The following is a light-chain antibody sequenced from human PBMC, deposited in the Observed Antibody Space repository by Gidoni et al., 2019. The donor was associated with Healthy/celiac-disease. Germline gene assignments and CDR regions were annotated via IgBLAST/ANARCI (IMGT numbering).Light chain of an antibody. J-gene: IGLJ2*01. CDR2: EVS. CDR3: CSYAGSSTVV. V-gene: IGLV2-23*02. Sequence: QPALTQPASVSGSPGQSLTISCTGTSSDVGSYNLVSWYQQHPGKAPKLMIYEVSKRPSGVSNRFSGSKSGNAACLTISGLQAEDEADYYCCSYAGSSTVVFGGGTKLTVL. CDR1: SSDVGSYNL.